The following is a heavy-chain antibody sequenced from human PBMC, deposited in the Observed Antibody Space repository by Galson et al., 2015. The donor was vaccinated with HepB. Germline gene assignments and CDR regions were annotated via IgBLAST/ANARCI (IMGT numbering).Heavy chain of an antibody. J-gene: IGHJ4*02. D-gene: IGHD6-13*01. CDR3: ARIRGGPTAAWFDY. Sequence: PALVKPTPPLTLTCTFSGFSLSTSGMRVSWIRQPPGKALEWLARIDWDDDKFYSTSLKTRLTISKDTSKNQVVLTMTNMDPVDTATYYCARIRGGPTAAWFDYWGQGTLVTVSS. CDR2: IDWDDDK. CDR1: GFSLSTSGMR. V-gene: IGHV2-70*04.